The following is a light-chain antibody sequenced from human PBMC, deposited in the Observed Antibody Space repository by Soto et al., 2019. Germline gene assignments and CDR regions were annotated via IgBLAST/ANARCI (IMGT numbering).Light chain of an antibody. CDR3: SSYAGSSNV. Sequence: QSALTQPPSASRSPGQSVAISCTGTSSDVGGYNYVSWYQQHPGKAPKLMIYEVNKRPSGVPDRFSGSKSGNTASLTVSGLQADDEADYYCSSYAGSSNVFGTGTKVTVL. CDR1: SSDVGGYNY. J-gene: IGLJ1*01. CDR2: EVN. V-gene: IGLV2-8*02.